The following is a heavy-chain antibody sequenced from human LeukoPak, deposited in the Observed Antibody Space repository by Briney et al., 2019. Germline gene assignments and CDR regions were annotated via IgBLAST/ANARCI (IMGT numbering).Heavy chain of an antibody. CDR2: ISTYNGDT. CDR1: GYTFTTYG. J-gene: IGHJ4*02. D-gene: IGHD5-18*01. Sequence: GASVKVSCKASGYTFTTYGISWRRQAPGQGLEWMGWISTYNGDTNYAQKFQGRVTLTTDTSTSTVYMELRSLGSDDTAVYYCARRGSVDTPMSNWEWWHWGQGTLVTVSS. CDR3: ARRGSVDTPMSNWEWWH. V-gene: IGHV1-18*01.